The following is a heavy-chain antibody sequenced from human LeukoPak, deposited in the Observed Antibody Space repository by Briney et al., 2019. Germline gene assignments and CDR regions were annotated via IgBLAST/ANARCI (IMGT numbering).Heavy chain of an antibody. V-gene: IGHV4-38-2*02. CDR1: GYSISSGYY. CDR3: ARIAAAGKEIDY. J-gene: IGHJ4*02. CDR2: IYHSGST. Sequence: PSETLSLTCTVSGYSISSGYYWGWIRQPPGKGLEWIGSIYHSGSTYYNPSLKSRVTISVDTSKNQFSLKLSSVTAADTAVYYCARIAAAGKEIDYWGQGTLVIVSS. D-gene: IGHD6-13*01.